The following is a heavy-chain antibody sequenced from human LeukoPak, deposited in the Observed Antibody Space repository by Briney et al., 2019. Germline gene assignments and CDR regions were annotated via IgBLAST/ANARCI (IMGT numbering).Heavy chain of an antibody. D-gene: IGHD2-2*01. CDR2: IYTSGST. V-gene: IGHV4-4*09. CDR1: GSISSYY. CDR3: ARSKYQLLYYYMDV. J-gene: IGHJ6*03. Sequence: SETLSLTCTVSGSISSYYWSWIRQPPGKGLEWIGYIYTSGSTNYNPSLKSRVTISVDTSKNQFSLDLSSVTAADTAVYYCARSKYQLLYYYMDVWGKETTVTVSS.